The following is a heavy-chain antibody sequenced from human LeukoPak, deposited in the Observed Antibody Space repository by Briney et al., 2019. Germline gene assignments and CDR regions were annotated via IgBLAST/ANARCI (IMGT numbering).Heavy chain of an antibody. J-gene: IGHJ4*02. CDR1: GGSISSYY. Sequence: PSETLSLTCTVSGGSISSYYWSWIRQPAGKGLEWIGRIYTSGSTNYNPSLKSRVTMSVDTSKNQFSLKLSSVTAADTAVYYCVRVSTHVEMATIAYYFYYWGQGTLVTVSS. D-gene: IGHD5-24*01. V-gene: IGHV4-4*07. CDR2: IYTSGST. CDR3: VRVSTHVEMATIAYYFYY.